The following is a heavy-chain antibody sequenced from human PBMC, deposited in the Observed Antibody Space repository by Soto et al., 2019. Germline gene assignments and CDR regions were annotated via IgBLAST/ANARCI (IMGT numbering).Heavy chain of an antibody. D-gene: IGHD2-2*01. Sequence: EVQLVESGGGLVQPGRSLRLSCAASGFTFDDYAMHWVRQAPGKGLEWVSGISWNSGNIGYADSVKGRFTISRDNAKNSLSLRMNSLRAEDTALYYCATLGTIDTGGMDVWGQGTTVTVSS. V-gene: IGHV3-9*01. CDR3: ATLGTIDTGGMDV. CDR1: GFTFDDYA. J-gene: IGHJ6*02. CDR2: ISWNSGNI.